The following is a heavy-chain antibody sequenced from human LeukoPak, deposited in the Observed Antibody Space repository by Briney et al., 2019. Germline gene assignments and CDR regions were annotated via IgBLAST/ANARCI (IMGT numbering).Heavy chain of an antibody. CDR2: IYYSGST. Sequence: SETLSLTCTVSRGSIISGGYSWNWIRQHPGKGLEWIGYIYYSGSTYYNPSLKSRVTISVDTSNNQFSLKLNSMTAADTAVYYCARDDHGAIPAAGVSNWFDPWGQGTLVTVSS. J-gene: IGHJ5*02. V-gene: IGHV4-31*03. CDR1: RGSIISGGYS. D-gene: IGHD2-2*01. CDR3: ARDDHGAIPAAGVSNWFDP.